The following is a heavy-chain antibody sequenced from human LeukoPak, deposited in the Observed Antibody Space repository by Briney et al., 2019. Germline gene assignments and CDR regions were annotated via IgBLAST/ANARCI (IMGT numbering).Heavy chain of an antibody. J-gene: IGHJ4*02. CDR1: GFTFSSYA. CDR3: ARDVYGDSIPVYYFDY. V-gene: IGHV3-23*01. D-gene: IGHD4-17*01. Sequence: GGSLRLSCAASGFTFSSYAMSWVRQAPGKGLEWVSAISGSGGSTYYADSVKGRFTISRDNAKNSLYLQMNSLRAEDTAVYYCARDVYGDSIPVYYFDYWGQGTLVTVSS. CDR2: ISGSGGST.